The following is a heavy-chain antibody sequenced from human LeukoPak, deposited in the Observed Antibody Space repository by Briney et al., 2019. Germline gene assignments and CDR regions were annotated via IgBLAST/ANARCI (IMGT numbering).Heavy chain of an antibody. Sequence: SETLSLTCAVYGGSFSGYYWSWIRQPPGKGLEWMGEINHSGSTNYNPSLKSRVTISVDTSKNQFSLKLSSVTAADTAVYYCARGLDYGDYPAFDYWGQGTLVTVSS. CDR2: INHSGST. CDR1: GGSFSGYY. J-gene: IGHJ4*02. D-gene: IGHD4-17*01. CDR3: ARGLDYGDYPAFDY. V-gene: IGHV4-34*01.